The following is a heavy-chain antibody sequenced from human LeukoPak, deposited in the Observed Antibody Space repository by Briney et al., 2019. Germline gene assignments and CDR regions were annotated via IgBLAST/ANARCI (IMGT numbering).Heavy chain of an antibody. D-gene: IGHD3-22*01. V-gene: IGHV1-69*04. CDR1: GGTFSTYA. Sequence: ASVKVSCKASGGTFSTYAISWVRQAPGQGLEWMGRIIPILDIRNYAQRFQGRVTITADESTSTAYMELSSLKSEDTAMYYCGRVDSDAEEGFDYWGQGTLVNVS. J-gene: IGHJ4*02. CDR3: GRVDSDAEEGFDY. CDR2: IIPILDIR.